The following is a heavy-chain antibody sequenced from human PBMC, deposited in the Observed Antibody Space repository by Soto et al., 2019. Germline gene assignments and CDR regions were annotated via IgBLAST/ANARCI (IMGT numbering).Heavy chain of an antibody. CDR1: GFTFGDSA. J-gene: IGHJ6*03. D-gene: IGHD2-15*01. CDR2: IRAKANNYAT. CDR3: TADQEYSSGGTCYYFNYYIDV. Sequence: EVHLVESGGGLVQPGGSLTLSCAASGFTFGDSAIHWVRQASGKGLEWVGRIRAKANNYATSYGDSVKGRFTISRDDSNNTAYLQMTNLKPEDRALYFCTADQEYSSGGTCYYFNYYIDVRGKGTTVTVSS. V-gene: IGHV3-73*01.